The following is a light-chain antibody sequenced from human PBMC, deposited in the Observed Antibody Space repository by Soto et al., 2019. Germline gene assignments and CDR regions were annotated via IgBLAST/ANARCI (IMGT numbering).Light chain of an antibody. J-gene: IGKJ1*01. CDR3: QHYGYPQWT. Sequence: ELVLTQSPGTLSLSPGERATLSCRASQSGRDMYLAWYQQKPGQPPRLLIYGVSSRAYGIPDRFSGSGSGTDFTLTISRLEPEDFAVYYCQHYGYPQWTFGQGTKVEIK. V-gene: IGKV3-20*01. CDR1: QSGRDMY. CDR2: GVS.